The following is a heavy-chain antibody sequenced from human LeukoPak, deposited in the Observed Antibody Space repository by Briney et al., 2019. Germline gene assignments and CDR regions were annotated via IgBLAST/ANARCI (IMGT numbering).Heavy chain of an antibody. CDR2: ISYGGNNK. Sequence: GGSLRLSCAASRFTFNKYAMHWVRQAPGKGLEWVAVISYGGNNKYYADSVKGRFTISRDNSKNTVYLQMNSLRAEDTAVYYCASDVGIAVAGTSGYWSQGTLVTVSS. D-gene: IGHD6-19*01. V-gene: IGHV3-30-3*01. CDR3: ASDVGIAVAGTSGY. J-gene: IGHJ4*02. CDR1: RFTFNKYA.